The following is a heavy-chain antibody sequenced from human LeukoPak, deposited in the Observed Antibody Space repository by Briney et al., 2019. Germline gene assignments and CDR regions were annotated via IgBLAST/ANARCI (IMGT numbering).Heavy chain of an antibody. Sequence: GASVTVSCKASGYTFTSYYMHWVRQAPGQGLEWMGIINPSGGSTSYAQKFQGRVTMTRDTSTSTVYMELSSLRSEDTALYYCARGQYYYDGSGYHDAFDIWGQGTMVTVSS. V-gene: IGHV1-46*01. J-gene: IGHJ3*02. CDR2: INPSGGST. CDR1: GYTFTSYY. CDR3: ARGQYYYDGSGYHDAFDI. D-gene: IGHD3-22*01.